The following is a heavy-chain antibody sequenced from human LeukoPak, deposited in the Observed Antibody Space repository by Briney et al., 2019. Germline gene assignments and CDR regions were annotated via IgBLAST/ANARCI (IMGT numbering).Heavy chain of an antibody. V-gene: IGHV4-61*02. D-gene: IGHD5-24*01. CDR2: IYTSGST. CDR1: GGSISSGSYY. CDR3: AREMATNPKTCFDY. Sequence: PSETLSLTCTVSGGSISSGSYYWSWIRQPAGKGLEWIGRIYTSGSTNYNPSLKSRVTISVDTSKNQFSLKLSSVTAADTAVYYCAREMATNPKTCFDYWGQGTLVTVSS. J-gene: IGHJ4*02.